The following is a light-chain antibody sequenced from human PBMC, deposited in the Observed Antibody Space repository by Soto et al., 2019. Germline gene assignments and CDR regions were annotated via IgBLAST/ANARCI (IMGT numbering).Light chain of an antibody. V-gene: IGLV2-23*02. Sequence: QSVLTQPASVSGSPGQSITIPCNGTNRDVGGFGLVSWYQQHPGKAPKLLIYDVGRRPSGVSPRFSGSKSGNAASLTISELQAEDEADYFCWAYAGGSILFVFGAGTKLTVL. CDR3: WAYAGGSILFV. CDR2: DVG. CDR1: NRDVGGFGL. J-gene: IGLJ1*01.